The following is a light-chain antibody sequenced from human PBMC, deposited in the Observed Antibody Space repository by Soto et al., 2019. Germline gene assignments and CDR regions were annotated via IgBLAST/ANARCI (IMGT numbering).Light chain of an antibody. Sequence: EIVLTQSPATLSSSPGETATLSCRASQYVGSRLAWYQHKHGQAPRLLIYYMSKRATGIPARFSSSGSGTDSTLTISSLAPDDFAIDYCHQRQSWPRTFGQGTKVDIK. CDR2: YMS. CDR1: QYVGSR. CDR3: HQRQSWPRT. J-gene: IGKJ1*01. V-gene: IGKV3-11*01.